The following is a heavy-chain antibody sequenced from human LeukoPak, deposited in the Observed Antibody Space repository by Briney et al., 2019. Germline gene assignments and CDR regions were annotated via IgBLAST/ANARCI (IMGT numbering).Heavy chain of an antibody. CDR3: ARAVESWFDP. D-gene: IGHD4-23*01. V-gene: IGHV3-30-3*01. Sequence: GGSLRLSCAASGFIFSNYAMHWVRQAPGKGLEWVAVTSYDESNKYYADSVKGRFTISRDNSKNTLYLQMNSLRTDDTAVYYCARAVESWFDPWGQGTLVTVSS. CDR2: TSYDESNK. J-gene: IGHJ5*02. CDR1: GFIFSNYA.